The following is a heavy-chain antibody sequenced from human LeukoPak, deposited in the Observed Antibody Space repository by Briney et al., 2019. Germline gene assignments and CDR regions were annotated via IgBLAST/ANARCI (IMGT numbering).Heavy chain of an antibody. Sequence: GASVKVSCKASGYTFTSYYMHWVRQAPGQGLEWMGIINPSGGSTSYAQKFQGRVTMTRDTSTSTVYMELSSLRSEDTAVYYCAREAGLRGSDDAFDIWGQGTMVTVSS. CDR3: AREAGLRGSDDAFDI. V-gene: IGHV1-46*01. CDR1: GYTFTSYY. CDR2: INPSGGST. J-gene: IGHJ3*02. D-gene: IGHD4-17*01.